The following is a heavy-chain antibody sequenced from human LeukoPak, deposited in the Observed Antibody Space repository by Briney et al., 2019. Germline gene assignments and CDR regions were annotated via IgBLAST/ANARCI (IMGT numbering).Heavy chain of an antibody. D-gene: IGHD2-15*01. CDR3: ARIYCSGGSCYIDY. CDR1: GGSISSYY. CDR2: IYYSGST. J-gene: IGHJ4*02. V-gene: IGHV4-59*01. Sequence: SETLSLTCTVSGGSISSYYWSWIRQPPGKGLEWIGYIYYSGSTNYNPSLKSRVTISVDTSKNQFSLKLSPVTAADTAVYYCARIYCSGGSCYIDYWGQGTLVTVSS.